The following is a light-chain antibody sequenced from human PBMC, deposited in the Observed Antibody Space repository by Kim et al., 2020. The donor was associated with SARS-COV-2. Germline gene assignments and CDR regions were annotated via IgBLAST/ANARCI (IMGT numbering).Light chain of an antibody. CDR2: GAS. V-gene: IGKV3-20*01. CDR3: QQYGSSPIT. CDR1: RSVSNRY. Sequence: SPGESATLSSWASRSVSNRYLAWYQQKPGQTPRLLIYGASNRAAGLPDRFSGSGSGTDFTLTISRLETEDFAIYYCQQYGSSPITFGQGTRLEIK. J-gene: IGKJ5*01.